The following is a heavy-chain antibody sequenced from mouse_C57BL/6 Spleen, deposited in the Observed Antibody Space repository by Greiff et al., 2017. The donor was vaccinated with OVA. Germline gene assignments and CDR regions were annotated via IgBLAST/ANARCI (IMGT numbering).Heavy chain of an antibody. Sequence: VQLQQPGAELVRPGSSVKLSCKASGYTFTSYWMHWVKQRPIQGLEWIGNIDPSDSETHYNQKFKDKATLTVDKSSSTAYMQLSSLTSEDSAVYYCARGEYYGSSGYFDVWGTGTTVTVSS. CDR2: IDPSDSET. D-gene: IGHD1-1*01. J-gene: IGHJ1*03. CDR1: GYTFTSYW. CDR3: ARGEYYGSSGYFDV. V-gene: IGHV1-52*01.